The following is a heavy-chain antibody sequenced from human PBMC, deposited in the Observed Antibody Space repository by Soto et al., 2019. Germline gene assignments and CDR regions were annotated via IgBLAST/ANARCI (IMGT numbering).Heavy chain of an antibody. V-gene: IGHV4-34*01. Sequence: QVQLQQWGAGLLKPSETLSLTCAVYGGSFSGYYWSWIRQPPGKGLEWIGEINHSGSTNYNPSLKSRXXXXXXXXXXXXXXXXXXXXXXXXXXXXCARGTDXVVVVAAPGFDYWGQGTLVTVSS. D-gene: IGHD2-15*01. CDR1: GGSFSGYY. CDR2: INHSGST. CDR3: ARGTDXVVVVAAPGFDY. J-gene: IGHJ4*02.